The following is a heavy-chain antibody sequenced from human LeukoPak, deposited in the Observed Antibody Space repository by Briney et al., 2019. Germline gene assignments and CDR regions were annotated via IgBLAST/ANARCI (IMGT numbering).Heavy chain of an antibody. CDR3: ARDDRVDYMNFWSFDL. CDR2: ISHSGGT. CDR1: RASITNYY. D-gene: IGHD4-11*01. V-gene: IGHV4-59*01. Sequence: SETLSLTCSVSRASITNYYWSWVRQPPGRGLEWIGYISHSGGTNYNPSLRSRVTILLDTSKNQFSLNLSSVTAADTAVYLCARDDRVDYMNFWSFDLWGRGTLVTVSS. J-gene: IGHJ2*01.